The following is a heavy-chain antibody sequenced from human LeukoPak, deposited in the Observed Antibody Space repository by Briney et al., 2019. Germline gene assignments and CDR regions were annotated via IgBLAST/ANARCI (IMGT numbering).Heavy chain of an antibody. CDR2: IYYSGST. J-gene: IGHJ4*02. CDR1: GGSISGYY. Sequence: SETLSLTCSVSGGSISGYYWSWIRQPPGKGLEWIGYIYYSGSTNYNPSLKSRVTISVDTSKNQFSLRLSSVTAADTAVYYCAKGDYGDYVPIDYWGQGTLVTVSS. D-gene: IGHD4-17*01. CDR3: AKGDYGDYVPIDY. V-gene: IGHV4-59*08.